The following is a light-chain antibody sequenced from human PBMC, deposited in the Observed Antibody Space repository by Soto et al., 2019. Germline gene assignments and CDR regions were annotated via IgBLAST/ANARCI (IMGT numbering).Light chain of an antibody. CDR3: AAWDDSLTDYV. CDR1: SSNIGRNT. J-gene: IGLJ1*01. Sequence: QSSLTQAPSASETPGQRVTISCSGGSSNIGRNTVNWYQQLPGTAPKLLIYSNNRRPSGVPDRFSGSKSGTSASLAISGLQSEDEADYYCAAWDDSLTDYVFGTGTKVTAL. CDR2: SNN. V-gene: IGLV1-44*01.